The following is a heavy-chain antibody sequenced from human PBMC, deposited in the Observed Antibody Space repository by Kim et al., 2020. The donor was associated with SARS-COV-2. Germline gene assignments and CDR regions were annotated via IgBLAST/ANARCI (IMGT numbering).Heavy chain of an antibody. D-gene: IGHD3-16*01. Sequence: ASVKVSCKASGYIFTNYYIHWVRQAPGQGLEWMGSLRASDGYTNYAQKFQVRLTMTRDTSTTTAYMELSSLRSEDTADYYCVRGLRGGNFDYWVQGTLVT. V-gene: IGHV1-46*01. CDR1: GYIFTNYY. CDR3: VRGLRGGNFDY. CDR2: LRASDGYT. J-gene: IGHJ4*02.